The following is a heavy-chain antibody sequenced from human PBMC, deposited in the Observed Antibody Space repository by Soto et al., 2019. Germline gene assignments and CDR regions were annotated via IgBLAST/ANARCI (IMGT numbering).Heavy chain of an antibody. CDR2: ISSSSSYI. V-gene: IGHV3-21*01. J-gene: IGHJ3*02. CDR1: GFTFSSYS. D-gene: IGHD3-10*01. Sequence: GGSLRLSCAASGFTFSSYSMNWVRQAPGKGLEWVSSISSSSSYIYYADSVKGRFTISRDNAKNSLYLQMNSLRAEDTAVYYCATPKGGYYAFDIWGQGTMVTVSS. CDR3: ATPKGGYYAFDI.